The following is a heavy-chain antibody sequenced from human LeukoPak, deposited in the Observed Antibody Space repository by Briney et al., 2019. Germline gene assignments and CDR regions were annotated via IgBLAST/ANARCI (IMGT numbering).Heavy chain of an antibody. V-gene: IGHV1-8*01. D-gene: IGHD2-21*02. CDR2: MSPTSGNT. CDR1: GYTFTTYD. Sequence: ASVKVSCKASGYTFTTYDVNWVRLAPGQGLEYMGWMSPTSGNTAYAQRFQGRVTLTRNTSLNTAYMELTRLTSEDTAIYFCARGRSRHASDFYPYNYMDLWGKGTSVTVSS. J-gene: IGHJ6*03. CDR3: ARGRSRHASDFYPYNYMDL.